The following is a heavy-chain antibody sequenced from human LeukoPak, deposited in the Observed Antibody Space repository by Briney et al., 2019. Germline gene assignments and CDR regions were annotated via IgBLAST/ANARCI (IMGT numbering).Heavy chain of an antibody. V-gene: IGHV3-66*02. CDR2: IYSGGST. D-gene: IGHD6-19*01. J-gene: IGHJ4*02. Sequence: GGSLRLSCAASGFTVSSDYMSWVRQAPGKGLEWVSAIYSGGSTYYADSVKGRFTISRDNSKNTLYLQMNSLRAEDTAVYYCAAEDSGWYEADPYYFDYWGQGTLVTVSS. CDR1: GFTVSSDY. CDR3: AAEDSGWYEADPYYFDY.